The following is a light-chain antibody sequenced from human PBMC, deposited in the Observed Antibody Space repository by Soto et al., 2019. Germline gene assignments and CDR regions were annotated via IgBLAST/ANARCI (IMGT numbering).Light chain of an antibody. Sequence: DIQLTQSPSFLSASVGDRVTITCRASQGISSYLAWYQQKPGKAPKLLIYAASTLQSGVPSRFSGRGSGTEFTLTISSLQPEDFATYYCQQLNSYPRGAFGGGTKVEIK. CDR3: QQLNSYPRGA. V-gene: IGKV1-9*01. CDR2: AAS. CDR1: QGISSY. J-gene: IGKJ4*01.